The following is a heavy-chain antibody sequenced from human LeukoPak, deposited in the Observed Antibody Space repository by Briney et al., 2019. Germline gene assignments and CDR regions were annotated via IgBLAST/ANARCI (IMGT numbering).Heavy chain of an antibody. CDR3: ARGPAMVRGVIITAKAFDI. J-gene: IGHJ3*02. D-gene: IGHD3-10*01. CDR1: GGSITNYF. V-gene: IGHV4-59*01. CDR2: VYYSGST. Sequence: PSETLSLTCTVSGGSITNYFWSWIRQPPGKGLEWIGYVYYSGSTNCNPSLKSRVTISVDTSKNQFSLKLSSVTAADTAVYYCARGPAMVRGVIITAKAFDIWGQGTMVTVSS.